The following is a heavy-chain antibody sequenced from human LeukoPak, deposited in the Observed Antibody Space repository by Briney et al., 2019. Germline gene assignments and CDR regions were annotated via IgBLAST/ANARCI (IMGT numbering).Heavy chain of an antibody. J-gene: IGHJ6*02. CDR2: IIPIFGTA. V-gene: IGHV1-69*05. CDR3: AREYPGVHYYYYGMDV. Sequence: SVKVSCKASGGTFSSYAISWVRQAPGQGLEWMGGIIPIFGTANYAQKFQGRVTMTRDTSTSTVYMELSSLRSEDTAVYYCAREYPGVHYYYYGMDVWGQGTTVTVSS. CDR1: GGTFSSYA. D-gene: IGHD2-8*01.